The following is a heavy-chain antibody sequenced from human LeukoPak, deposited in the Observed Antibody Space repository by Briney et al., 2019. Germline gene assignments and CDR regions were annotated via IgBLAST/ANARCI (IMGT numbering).Heavy chain of an antibody. CDR1: GARLTNPTYF. J-gene: IGHJ4*02. CDR3: ARFKSGGFYYFDS. CDR2: ILASGTA. D-gene: IGHD2-15*01. Sequence: SETLSLTCSVSGARLTNPTYFQWSWFRLPPGKGLEFIGKILASGTAALTPSLKSRVTMSLDTSKNEFSLRLTSVTAEDSAVYYCARFKSGGFYYFDSWGQGTLVTVSS. V-gene: IGHV4-61*01.